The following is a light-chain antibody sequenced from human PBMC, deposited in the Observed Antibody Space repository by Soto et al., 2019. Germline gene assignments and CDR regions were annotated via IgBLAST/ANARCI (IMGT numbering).Light chain of an antibody. Sequence: DIQMTQSPSTLSAFVGDTVTITCRASQSIDTWLAWHQQKPGKAPKLLIYDASTLESGVPSRFTGRGSGTEFTLTISSLQPEDFATYYCQQYNSYPITFGQGTRLEI. V-gene: IGKV1-5*01. J-gene: IGKJ5*01. CDR2: DAS. CDR1: QSIDTW. CDR3: QQYNSYPIT.